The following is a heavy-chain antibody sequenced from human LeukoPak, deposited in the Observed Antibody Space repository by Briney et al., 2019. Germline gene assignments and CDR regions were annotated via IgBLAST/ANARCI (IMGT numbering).Heavy chain of an antibody. D-gene: IGHD2-2*01. J-gene: IGHJ4*02. V-gene: IGHV3-21*01. Sequence: PAETLTLTCAASGVTFSSYSMNWVRQAPGKGLEWVSSISSSSSYIYYADSVKGPFTTSKDNAKHSLYLQMTSVRAEDTAGYYCVRVTSHSDYWGQGTLVTVSS. CDR1: GVTFSSYS. CDR3: VRVTSHSDY. CDR2: ISSSSSYI.